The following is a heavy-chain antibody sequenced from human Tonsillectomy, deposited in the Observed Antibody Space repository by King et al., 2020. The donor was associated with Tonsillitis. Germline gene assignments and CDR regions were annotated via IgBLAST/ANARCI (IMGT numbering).Heavy chain of an antibody. CDR3: ARVADSSPYNAVDS. D-gene: IGHD3-22*01. Sequence: VQLVQSGAEVKTPGASVKVSCKASGYTFTDYNMHGVRQAPEEGLEWGGWINSKRGVTNFSEKLQVRVTMSRDTSISTAYAELRRLTSDDTAVYYCARVADSSPYNAVDSWGPGTLGSASS. J-gene: IGHJ4*02. CDR1: GYTFTDYN. CDR2: INSKRGVT. V-gene: IGHV1-2*02.